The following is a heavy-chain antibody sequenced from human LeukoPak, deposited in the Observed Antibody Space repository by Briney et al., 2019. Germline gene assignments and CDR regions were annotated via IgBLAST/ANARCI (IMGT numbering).Heavy chain of an antibody. CDR1: GYTLSSYW. J-gene: IGHJ4*02. D-gene: IGHD6-13*01. V-gene: IGHV3-7*01. Sequence: GGSLRLSCAASGYTLSSYWMSWVRQAPGKGLEWVANIKQDESEKYYVDSVKGRFTISRDNAKNSLYLKMKSLRAEDTAIYYCARDWITYSTRWYVSAFDYWGQGTLVTVSS. CDR2: IKQDESEK. CDR3: ARDWITYSTRWYVSAFDY.